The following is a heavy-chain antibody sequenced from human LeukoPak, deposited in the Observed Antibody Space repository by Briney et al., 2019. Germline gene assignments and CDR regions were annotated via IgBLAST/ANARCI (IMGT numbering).Heavy chain of an antibody. V-gene: IGHV3-74*01. D-gene: IGHD3-10*01. CDR1: GFPFSSYW. J-gene: IGHJ4*02. Sequence: GGSLRLSCAASGFPFSSYWMHWVRQAPGKGLVWVSRINSDGSSTSYADSVKGRFTISRDNAKNTLYLQMNSLRAEDTAVYYCARDPTVLWFGELLPLDYWGQGTLVTVSS. CDR3: ARDPTVLWFGELLPLDY. CDR2: INSDGSST.